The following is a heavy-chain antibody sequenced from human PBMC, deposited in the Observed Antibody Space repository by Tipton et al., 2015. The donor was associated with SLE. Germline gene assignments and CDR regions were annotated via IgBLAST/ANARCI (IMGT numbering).Heavy chain of an antibody. J-gene: IGHJ4*02. CDR1: GVSITSRTYY. D-gene: IGHD6-25*01. Sequence: TLSLTCNVSGVSITSRTYYWAWIRQSPGKGLEWIGSMYYGGSTNYNPALKSRVTISVDTSKNQFSLKLSPVTAADTAVDYCAECGSGAWDPYFDYWGQGTLVTVSS. V-gene: IGHV4-39*01. CDR2: MYYGGST. CDR3: AECGSGAWDPYFDY.